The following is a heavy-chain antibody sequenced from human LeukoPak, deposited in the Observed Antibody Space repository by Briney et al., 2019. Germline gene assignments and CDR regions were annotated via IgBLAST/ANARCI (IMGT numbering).Heavy chain of an antibody. CDR3: ARPYYYDSSGYLPDY. CDR1: GFTFSSYA. J-gene: IGHJ4*02. D-gene: IGHD3-22*01. V-gene: IGHV3-66*04. CDR2: IYSGGST. Sequence: GGSLRLSCAASGFTFSSYAMNWVRQAPGKGLEWVSVIYSGGSTYYADSVKGRFTISRDNSKNTLYLQMNSLRAEDTAVYYCARPYYYDSSGYLPDYWGQGTLVTVSS.